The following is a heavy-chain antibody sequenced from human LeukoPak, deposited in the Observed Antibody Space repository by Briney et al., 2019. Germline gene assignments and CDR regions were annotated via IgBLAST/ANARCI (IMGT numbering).Heavy chain of an antibody. CDR1: GFTFRGYA. D-gene: IGHD3-3*01. Sequence: GGSLRLSCAASGFTFRGYAMSWVRQAPGKGLEWVSAISGSGGTTYYADSVKGRFTTSRDNSKNTLYLQMTSLRAENTAVYYCANTYYDFWSGFMGDYWGQGTLVTASS. CDR2: ISGSGGTT. J-gene: IGHJ4*02. V-gene: IGHV3-23*01. CDR3: ANTYYDFWSGFMGDY.